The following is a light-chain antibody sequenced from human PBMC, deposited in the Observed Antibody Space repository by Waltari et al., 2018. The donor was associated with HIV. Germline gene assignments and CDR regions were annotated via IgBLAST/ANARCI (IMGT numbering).Light chain of an antibody. V-gene: IGKV3-15*01. J-gene: IGKJ4*01. Sequence: EIVMTQSPATLSVSPGERVALSCRASQSVGSALAWYQQKPGQVPRLLIYGASTRATGVPARFSGSGSETEFTLTISSLQSEDFAVYYCQQYNKWPLTFGGGTKAEIK. CDR1: QSVGSA. CDR3: QQYNKWPLT. CDR2: GAS.